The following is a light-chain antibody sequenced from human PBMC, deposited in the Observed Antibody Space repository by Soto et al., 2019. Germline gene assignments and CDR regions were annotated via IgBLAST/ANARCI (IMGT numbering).Light chain of an antibody. Sequence: EIVLTQSPGTLSLSPGERATLSCRASQSVSSSYLAWYQQKPGQAPRLLIFGASTRAPGIPGRFSGSGSGTDFTLAISSLQSEDFAVYHCQHYNNWPITFGQGTRLEIK. CDR2: GAS. J-gene: IGKJ5*01. V-gene: IGKV3-15*01. CDR3: QHYNNWPIT. CDR1: QSVSSSY.